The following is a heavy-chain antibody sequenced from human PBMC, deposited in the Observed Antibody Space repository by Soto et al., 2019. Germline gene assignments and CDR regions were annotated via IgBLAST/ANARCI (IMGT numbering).Heavy chain of an antibody. CDR1: GSTFSSNA. Sequence: GAAVKVFCKTSGSTFSSNAIRWVRQAPGQGLDRMGGIIPLFGTAHYAQKFQGRVTITADESKSTAYMELSSLRFEDTAVYYCADSGAYSYGSFRYWRQGTLVTVSS. CDR3: ADSGAYSYGSFRY. J-gene: IGHJ4*02. CDR2: IIPLFGTA. V-gene: IGHV1-69*13. D-gene: IGHD5-18*01.